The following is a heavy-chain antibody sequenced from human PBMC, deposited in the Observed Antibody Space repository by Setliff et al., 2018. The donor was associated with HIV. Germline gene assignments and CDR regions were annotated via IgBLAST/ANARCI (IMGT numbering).Heavy chain of an antibody. CDR2: IYYSGST. CDR1: GGSISTSNW. Sequence: SETLSLTCTVSGGSISTSNWWGWIRQTPGKGLEWIGYIYYSGSTNYNPSLKSRVTISVDTSKNQFSLKLSSVTAADTAVYYCARKGDWGQGTLVTVSS. V-gene: IGHV4-28*01. CDR3: ARKGD. J-gene: IGHJ4*02.